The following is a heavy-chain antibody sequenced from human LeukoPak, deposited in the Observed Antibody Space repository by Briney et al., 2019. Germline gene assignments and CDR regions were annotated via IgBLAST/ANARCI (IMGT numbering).Heavy chain of an antibody. CDR3: AREVEYYDSSGYRPHAFDI. CDR1: GGSIISNNHY. D-gene: IGHD3-22*01. CDR2: ISYSGGT. J-gene: IGHJ3*02. Sequence: PSETLSLTCTVSGGSIISNNHYWGWTRQPPGKGLEWFGSISYSGGTAYNPSLRSRVTISVDTSKNQFSLKVNSVTAADTAVYYCAREVEYYDSSGYRPHAFDIRGQGTLVTVSA. V-gene: IGHV4-39*02.